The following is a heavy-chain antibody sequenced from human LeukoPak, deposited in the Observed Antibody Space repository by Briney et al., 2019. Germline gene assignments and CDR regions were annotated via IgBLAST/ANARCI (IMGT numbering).Heavy chain of an antibody. CDR2: ISYDGSDE. Sequence: RSLRLSCAASGFTFNNFGMHWVRQAPGKGLEWVAMISYDGSDEYYADSVKGRFTISRDNSKNTLYLQMNSLRAEDTAVYYCARSYYEYYYDSSGYYRPYFDYWGQGTLVTVSS. J-gene: IGHJ4*02. V-gene: IGHV3-30*03. CDR3: ARSYYEYYYDSSGYYRPYFDY. D-gene: IGHD3-22*01. CDR1: GFTFNNFG.